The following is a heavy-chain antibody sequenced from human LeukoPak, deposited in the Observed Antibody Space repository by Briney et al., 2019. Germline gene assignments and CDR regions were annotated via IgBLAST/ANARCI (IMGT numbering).Heavy chain of an antibody. Sequence: SETLSLTCTVSGGSISSGGYYWGWIRQPPGKGLEWIGSIYYSGSTYYNPSLKSRVTISVDTSKNQFSLKLSSVTAADTAVYYCAREGSRYYYGSGSPSWGQGTLVTVSS. J-gene: IGHJ5*02. CDR2: IYYSGST. CDR1: GGSISSGGYY. V-gene: IGHV4-39*07. CDR3: AREGSRYYYGSGSPS. D-gene: IGHD3-10*01.